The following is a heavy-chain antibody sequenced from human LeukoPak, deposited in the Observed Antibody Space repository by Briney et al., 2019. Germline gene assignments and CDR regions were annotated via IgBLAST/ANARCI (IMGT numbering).Heavy chain of an antibody. Sequence: GGSLRLSCAAPRFTFNSYTMNWVRQAPGKGLEWVSSISSSSNYIYYADSVKGRFTISRDNAKNSLYLQMKSLRAEDTAVYYCARDSSVTTLVFYFDYWGQGTLVTVSS. CDR2: ISSSSNYI. CDR1: RFTFNSYT. J-gene: IGHJ4*02. CDR3: ARDSSVTTLVFYFDY. V-gene: IGHV3-21*01. D-gene: IGHD4-23*01.